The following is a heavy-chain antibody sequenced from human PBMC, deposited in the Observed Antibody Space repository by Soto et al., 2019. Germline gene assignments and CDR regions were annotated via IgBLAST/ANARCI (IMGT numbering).Heavy chain of an antibody. CDR2: ISTYNGNT. J-gene: IGHJ4*02. D-gene: IGHD4-17*01. CDR3: ARRLYGDYDY. V-gene: IGHV1-18*01. CDR1: GYSFTTSG. Sequence: ASVKVSCKASGYSFTTSGITWVRQAPGQGLEWMGWISTYNGNTNYAQKLQDRVTLTTDTSTSTAYMELRSLRSDDTAVYYCARRLYGDYDYWGQGTLVTVS.